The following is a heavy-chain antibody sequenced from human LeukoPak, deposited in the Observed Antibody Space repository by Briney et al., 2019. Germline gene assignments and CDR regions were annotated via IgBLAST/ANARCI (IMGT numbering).Heavy chain of an antibody. CDR1: GTYW. V-gene: IGHV3-23*01. J-gene: IGHJ4*02. Sequence: GGSLRLSCAASGTYWMHWVRQAPGKGLEWVSGISGSSGSTNYADSVKGRFTISRDNSKNTLHLQMNSLRAEDTAVYYCAKSYYYDSSGQYYFDHWGQGTLVTVSS. CDR3: AKSYYYDSSGQYYFDH. D-gene: IGHD3-22*01. CDR2: ISGSSGST.